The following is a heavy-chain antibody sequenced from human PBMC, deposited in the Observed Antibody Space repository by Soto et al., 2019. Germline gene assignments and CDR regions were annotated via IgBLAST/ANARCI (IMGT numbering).Heavy chain of an antibody. Sequence: QVQLVQSGAEVKKPGASVKVSCKSSGYSFSTYGIIWVRQAPGQGLEWMGWISAYNGDTNYAQKFQGRVSLNTDTSTSTAYMELRTLRSDDTAMYYCARSFSSRYRSVTGTRRDHWFDPWGQGTLVTVSS. V-gene: IGHV1-18*04. D-gene: IGHD1-1*01. CDR1: GYSFSTYG. CDR3: ARSFSSRYRSVTGTRRDHWFDP. J-gene: IGHJ5*02. CDR2: ISAYNGDT.